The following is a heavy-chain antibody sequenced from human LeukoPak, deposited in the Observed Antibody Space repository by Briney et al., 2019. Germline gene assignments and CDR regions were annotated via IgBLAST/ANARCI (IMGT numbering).Heavy chain of an antibody. D-gene: IGHD4-17*01. CDR3: ARGRTTENWFDP. Sequence: ASVKVSCKASGYTFTGYYMHWVRQAPGQGLEWMGWINPNSGGTNYAQKFQGRVTMTRDTSISTAYMELSRLRSDDTAVHYCARGRTTENWFDPWGQGTLVTVSS. J-gene: IGHJ5*02. CDR1: GYTFTGYY. CDR2: INPNSGGT. V-gene: IGHV1-2*02.